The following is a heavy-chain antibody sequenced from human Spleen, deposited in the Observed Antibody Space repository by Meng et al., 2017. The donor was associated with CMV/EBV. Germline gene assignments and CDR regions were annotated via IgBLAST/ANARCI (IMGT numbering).Heavy chain of an antibody. CDR1: GYIFPRYG. D-gene: IGHD6-13*01. Sequence: QVQLVQSGCALRNLGASVKVSWKASGYIFPRYGINWARQAPGQGLEWMGWISAYNGNTIYAQKVQGRVTMTTDASTNTAYLELRSLRSDDTAVYYCARDQQLIPAEYFQHWGPGTLVTVSS. J-gene: IGHJ1*01. CDR2: ISAYNGNT. V-gene: IGHV1-18*01. CDR3: ARDQQLIPAEYFQH.